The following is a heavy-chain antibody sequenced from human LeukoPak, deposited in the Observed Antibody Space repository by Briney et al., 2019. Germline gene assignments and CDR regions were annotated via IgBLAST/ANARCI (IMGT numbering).Heavy chain of an antibody. Sequence: GASVKVSCKASGYTFTSYYMHWVRQAPGQGLEWMGIINPSGGSTSYAQKFQDRLTMTSDTSTSTVYMELNSLRSEDTAVYFCARVGVTAATADYWGQGTLVTVSS. CDR1: GYTFTSYY. CDR2: INPSGGST. J-gene: IGHJ4*02. CDR3: ARVGVTAATADY. D-gene: IGHD6-25*01. V-gene: IGHV1-46*01.